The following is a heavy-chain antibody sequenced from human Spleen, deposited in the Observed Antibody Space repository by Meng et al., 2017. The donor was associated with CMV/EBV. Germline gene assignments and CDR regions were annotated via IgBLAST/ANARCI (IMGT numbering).Heavy chain of an antibody. Sequence: SCKASGSTFTTYCKRWVRRAPSQEIGWMEFNHPSDDTASYAGDFRNRLTVTKDTSASAVYMELHNLRTEDTDVYYCAADIAWRPGDYWGQGTLVTVSS. CDR3: AADIAWRPGDY. J-gene: IGHJ4*02. CDR2: NHPSDDTA. CDR1: GSTFTTYC. V-gene: IGHV1-46*01. D-gene: IGHD3-16*02.